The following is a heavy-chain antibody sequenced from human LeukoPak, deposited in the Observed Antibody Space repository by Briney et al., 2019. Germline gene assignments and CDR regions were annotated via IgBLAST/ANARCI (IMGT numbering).Heavy chain of an antibody. CDR2: IYYSGST. CDR3: ARQIVVVTEYAFDI. CDR1: GGSISSSSYY. Sequence: SETLSLTCTVSGGSISSSSYYWGWIRQPPGKGLEWIGSIYYSGSTYYNPSLKSRVTISVDTSKNQFSLKLSSVTAADTAVYYCARQIVVVTEYAFDIWGQGTMVTVSS. D-gene: IGHD2-21*02. J-gene: IGHJ3*02. V-gene: IGHV4-39*01.